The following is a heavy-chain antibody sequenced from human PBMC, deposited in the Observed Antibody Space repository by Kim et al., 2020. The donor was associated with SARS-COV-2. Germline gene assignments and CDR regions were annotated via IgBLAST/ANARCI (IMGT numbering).Heavy chain of an antibody. CDR1: GFTFSDYY. V-gene: IGHV3-11*01. Sequence: GGSLRLSCAASGFTFSDYYMSWIRQAPGKGLEWVSYISSSGSTIYYADSVKGRFTISRDNAKNPLYLQMNSLRAEDTAVYYCARVGRDIVVVVAAPHYFYGMDVWGQGTTVTLSS. D-gene: IGHD2-15*01. CDR3: ARVGRDIVVVVAAPHYFYGMDV. CDR2: ISSSGSTI. J-gene: IGHJ6*02.